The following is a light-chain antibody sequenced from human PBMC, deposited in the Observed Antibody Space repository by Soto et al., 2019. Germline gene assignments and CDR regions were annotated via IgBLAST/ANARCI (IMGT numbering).Light chain of an antibody. CDR3: QKYNNWPLFT. CDR2: GAS. V-gene: IGKV3-15*01. Sequence: EIVMTQSPATLSVSPGERATLSCRASQSVSSNLAWYQQKPGQAPRLLIYGASTRATGIPARFSGSGCGTDFMLTISMLQSEDLAFYDGQKYNNWPLFTFGQGTTLQIK. CDR1: QSVSSN. J-gene: IGKJ2*01.